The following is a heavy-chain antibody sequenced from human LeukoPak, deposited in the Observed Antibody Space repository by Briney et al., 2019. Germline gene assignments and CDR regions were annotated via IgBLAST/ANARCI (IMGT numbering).Heavy chain of an antibody. D-gene: IGHD6-19*01. CDR1: GGTFSSYA. CDR2: IIPIFGTA. CDR3: ARASYSSGWYSFPVYYYYGMDV. J-gene: IGHJ6*02. Sequence: SAKVSCKASGGTFSSYAISWVRQAPGQGLEWMGGIIPIFGTANYAQKFQGRVTITADESTSTAYMELSSLRSEDTAVYYCARASYSSGWYSFPVYYYYGMDVWGQGTTVTVSS. V-gene: IGHV1-69*13.